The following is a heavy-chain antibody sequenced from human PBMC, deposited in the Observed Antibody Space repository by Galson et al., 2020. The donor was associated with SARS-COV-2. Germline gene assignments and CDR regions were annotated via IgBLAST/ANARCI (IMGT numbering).Heavy chain of an antibody. CDR1: GGSISSGSYY. CDR2: IYYSGST. J-gene: IGHJ4*02. CDR3: ARWYTSSCPLCYFDY. D-gene: IGHD6-13*01. V-gene: IGHV4-39*01. Sequence: SQTLSLTCTVSGGSISSGSYYWGWIRQPPGKGLEWIGSIYYSGSTYYNPSLQSRATISVDTSKNQFSLKLNSVTAADTAVYYCARWYTSSCPLCYFDYWGQGTLVTVSS.